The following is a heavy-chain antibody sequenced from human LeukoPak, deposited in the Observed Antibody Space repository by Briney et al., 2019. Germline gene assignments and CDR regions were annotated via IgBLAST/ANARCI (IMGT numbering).Heavy chain of an antibody. Sequence: TGGSLRLSCAASGFTFSSYGMHWVRQAPGKGLEWVSSFYRGISTYYADSVKGRFTTSRDHSKNTVYLQMDSLRPEDTAVYYCARYYDSSGYTQGAFDIWGQGTMVTVS. V-gene: IGHV3-NL1*01. J-gene: IGHJ3*02. CDR2: FYRGIST. D-gene: IGHD3-22*01. CDR1: GFTFSSYG. CDR3: ARYYDSSGYTQGAFDI.